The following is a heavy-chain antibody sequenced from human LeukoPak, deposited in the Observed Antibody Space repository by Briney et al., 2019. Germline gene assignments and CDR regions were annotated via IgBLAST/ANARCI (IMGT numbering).Heavy chain of an antibody. CDR2: IFPSGGEI. J-gene: IGHJ4*02. Sequence: GGSLRLSCAASGFTFSTFAMIWVRQPPGKGLEWVSSIFPSGGEIHYADPVRGRFTISRDNSKSTLSLQMNSLRAEDTAIYYCAKGPIPGGYHSSDYWGQGTLVTVSS. CDR1: GFTFSTFA. CDR3: AKGPIPGGYHSSDY. D-gene: IGHD3-22*01. V-gene: IGHV3-23*01.